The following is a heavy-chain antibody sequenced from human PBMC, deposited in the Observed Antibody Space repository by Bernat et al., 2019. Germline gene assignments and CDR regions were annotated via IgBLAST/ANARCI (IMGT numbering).Heavy chain of an antibody. D-gene: IGHD2-2*01. CDR2: MNPNSGNT. Sequence: QVQLVQSGAEVKKPGASVKVSCQASGYPFTNYDINWLRQATGQGFEWMGWMNPNSGNTGYAQKFQGRVTMSRNTSISTAYMELSSLRSEDTAVYYCARAHCSTTSCYPKDAFDIWGQGTMVTVSS. V-gene: IGHV1-8*01. J-gene: IGHJ3*02. CDR3: ARAHCSTTSCYPKDAFDI. CDR1: GYPFTNYD.